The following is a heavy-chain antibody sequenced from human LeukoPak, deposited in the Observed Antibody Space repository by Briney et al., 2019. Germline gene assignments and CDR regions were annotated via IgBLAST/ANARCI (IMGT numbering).Heavy chain of an antibody. J-gene: IGHJ5*02. CDR1: GGSISSSSYY. V-gene: IGHV4-39*01. CDR3: ARLGDYSGSGTHLGWFDP. CDR2: IYYSGST. Sequence: TSETLSLTCTVSGGSISSSSYYWGWIRQPPGKGLEWIGIIYYSGSTYYNPSLKSRLTISVDTSKNQFSLKVSSVTAADTAVYYCARLGDYSGSGTHLGWFDPWGQGTLVTVSS. D-gene: IGHD3-10*01.